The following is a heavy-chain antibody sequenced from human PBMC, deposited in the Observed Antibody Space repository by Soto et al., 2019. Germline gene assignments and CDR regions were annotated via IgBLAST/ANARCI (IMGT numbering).Heavy chain of an antibody. CDR2: ITWEAGSA. V-gene: IGHV3-43D*04. D-gene: IGHD3-22*01. Sequence: EVQLVVSGGLVVRPGGSLRLSCAGSGFTFDDHTMHWVRQAPGKGLEWVYLITWEAGSALYADSVRGQFTISRENSKNSLKLQMISLRAEDTDEYYGAKDLPGPWYHDCRPRHWGQGTPVTVSS. CDR1: GFTFDDHT. J-gene: IGHJ4*02. CDR3: AKDLPGPWYHDCRPRH.